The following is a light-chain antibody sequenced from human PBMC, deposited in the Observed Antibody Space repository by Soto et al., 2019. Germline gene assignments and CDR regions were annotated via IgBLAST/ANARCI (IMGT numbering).Light chain of an antibody. CDR1: SSDIGSYNR. J-gene: IGLJ1*01. V-gene: IGLV2-18*01. CDR3: NLFTPGSTYV. CDR2: EVN. Sequence: QSVLTQPASVSGSPGKSITISCTGSSSDIGSYNRVSWYQQPPGTAPKLIIYEVNNRPSGVPDRFSGSKSGNTASLTISGLQAEYEAEYYCNLFTPGSTYVVGTGTKXT.